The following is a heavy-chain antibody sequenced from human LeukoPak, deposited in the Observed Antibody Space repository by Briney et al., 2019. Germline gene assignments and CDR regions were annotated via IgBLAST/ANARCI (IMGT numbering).Heavy chain of an antibody. J-gene: IGHJ4*02. CDR3: ARQVRKKIDY. CDR1: GGSISSSSYY. V-gene: IGHV4-39*01. Sequence: SETLSLNCTVSGGSISSSSYYWGWIRQPPGKGLEWIGSIYYSGSTYYNPSLKSRVTISVDTSKNQFSLKLSSVTAADTAVYYCARQVRKKIDYWGQGTLVTVSS. CDR2: IYYSGST.